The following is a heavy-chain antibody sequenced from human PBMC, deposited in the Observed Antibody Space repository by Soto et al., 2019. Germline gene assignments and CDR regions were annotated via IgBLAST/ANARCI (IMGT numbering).Heavy chain of an antibody. CDR3: ARDGGYYYGMDV. CDR1: GFTFSSYI. V-gene: IGHV3-21*01. CDR2: ISSSSSYI. D-gene: IGHD3-16*01. J-gene: IGHJ6*02. Sequence: PGGSLRLSCAASGFTFSSYIMNWVRQAPGKGLEWVSSISSSSSYIYYADSVKGRFTISRDNAKNSLYLQMNSLRAEVTAVYYCARDGGYYYGMDVWGQGTTVTVSS.